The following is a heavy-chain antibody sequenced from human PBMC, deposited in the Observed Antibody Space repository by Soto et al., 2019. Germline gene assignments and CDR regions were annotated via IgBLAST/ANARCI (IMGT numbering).Heavy chain of an antibody. Sequence: PGESLKISCKGSGYSFTSYWIGWVRQMPGKGLEWMGIIYPGDSDTRYSPSFQGQVTISADKSISTAYLQWSSLKASDTAMYLCARCPYYDYVWGSYCHIKEKPYGMDVWGQGTTVSVSS. J-gene: IGHJ6*02. D-gene: IGHD3-16*01. CDR2: IYPGDSDT. CDR3: ARCPYYDYVWGSYCHIKEKPYGMDV. V-gene: IGHV5-51*01. CDR1: GYSFTSYW.